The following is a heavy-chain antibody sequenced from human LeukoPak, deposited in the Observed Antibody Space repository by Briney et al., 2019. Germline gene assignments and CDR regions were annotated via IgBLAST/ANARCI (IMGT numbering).Heavy chain of an antibody. CDR1: GFHLYVHR. CDR2: INWNGGST. J-gene: IGHJ4*02. D-gene: IGHD6-13*01. V-gene: IGHV3-20*04. CDR3: ARGTLKAAATDFDY. Sequence: GGSLRLSCAASGFHLYVHRVRWLRHAPGKGLEWVSGINWNGGSTGYAVSVKGRFTISRDNAKNSLYLQMNSLRAEDTALYYCARGTLKAAATDFDYWGQGTLVTVSS.